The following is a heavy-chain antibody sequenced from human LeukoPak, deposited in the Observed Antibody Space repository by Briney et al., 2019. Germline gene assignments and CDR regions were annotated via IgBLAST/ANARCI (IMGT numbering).Heavy chain of an antibody. J-gene: IGHJ4*02. V-gene: IGHV3-11*05. CDR1: GFTFSDYY. CDR3: ARDGTGYSSGWYDY. CDR2: ISSSSSYT. Sequence: PGVSLRLSCAASGFTFSDYYMSWIRQAPGKGLEWVSYISSSSSYTNYADSVKGRFTISRDNAKNSLYLQMNSLRAEDTAVYYCARDGTGYSSGWYDYWGQGTLVTVSS. D-gene: IGHD6-19*01.